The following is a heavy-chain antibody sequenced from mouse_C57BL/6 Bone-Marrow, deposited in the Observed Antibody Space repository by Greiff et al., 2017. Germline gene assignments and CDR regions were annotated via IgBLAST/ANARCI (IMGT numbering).Heavy chain of an antibody. CDR2: ISDGGSYT. V-gene: IGHV5-4*01. CDR1: GFTFSSYA. CDR3: ARDASITTVTYFDY. Sequence: EVQRVESGGGLVKPGGSLKLSCAASGFTFSSYAMSWVRQTPEKRLEWVATISDGGSYTYYPDNVKGRFTISRDNAKNNLYLQMSHLKSEDTAMYYCARDASITTVTYFDYWGQGTTLTVSS. D-gene: IGHD1-1*01. J-gene: IGHJ2*01.